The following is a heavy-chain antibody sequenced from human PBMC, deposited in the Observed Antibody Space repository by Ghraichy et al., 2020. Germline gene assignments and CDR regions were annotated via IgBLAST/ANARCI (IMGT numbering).Heavy chain of an antibody. CDR3: ASQYYDFWSGYYTNYYYGMDV. D-gene: IGHD3-3*01. CDR1: GGSISSYY. Sequence: SETLSLTCTVSGGSISSYYWSWIRQPPGKGLEWIGYIYYSGSTNYNPSLKSRVTISVDTSKNQFSLKLSSVTAADTAVYYCASQYYDFWSGYYTNYYYGMDVWGQGTTVTVSS. J-gene: IGHJ6*02. CDR2: IYYSGST. V-gene: IGHV4-59*01.